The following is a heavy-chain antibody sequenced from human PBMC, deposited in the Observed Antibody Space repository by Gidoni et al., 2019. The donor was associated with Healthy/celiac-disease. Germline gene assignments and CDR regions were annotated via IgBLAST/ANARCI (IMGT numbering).Heavy chain of an antibody. Sequence: QVPLVQSGAAVKKPGGSVNVSCKASGYTFTGHYMHWVRQAPGQGLEWMGRINPNSGGTNYAQKFQGRVTMTRDTSISTAYMELSRLRSDDTAVYYCARVYDYGTFDYWGQGTLVTVSS. D-gene: IGHD4-17*01. CDR1: GYTFTGHY. CDR2: INPNSGGT. CDR3: ARVYDYGTFDY. J-gene: IGHJ4*02. V-gene: IGHV1-2*06.